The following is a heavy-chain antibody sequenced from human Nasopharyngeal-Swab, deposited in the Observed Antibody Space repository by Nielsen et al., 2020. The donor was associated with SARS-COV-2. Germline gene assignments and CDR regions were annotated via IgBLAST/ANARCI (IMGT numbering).Heavy chain of an antibody. CDR1: GFTFTGYS. CDR2: INGGSNYI. CDR3: ARDPIYSSMRNVFDY. V-gene: IGHV3-21*01. D-gene: IGHD3-10*01. J-gene: IGHJ4*02. Sequence: GSLKISCAASGFTFTGYSMNWVRQAPGKGPEWVSSINGGSNYIYYADSLKGRFTISRDNAKNSLYLQMNSLRAEDTAVYYCARDPIYSSMRNVFDYWGQGTLVTVSS.